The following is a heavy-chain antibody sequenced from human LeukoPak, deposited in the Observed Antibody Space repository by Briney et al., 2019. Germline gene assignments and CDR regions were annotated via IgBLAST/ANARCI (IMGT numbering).Heavy chain of an antibody. CDR3: ARLGEDYDFWSGVYYYYYYYMDV. CDR1: GFTFSDYY. D-gene: IGHD3-3*01. Sequence: GGSLRLSCAASGFTFSDYYMSWLRQAPGKGLEWVSYISSSGSTIYYADSVKGRFTISRDNAKNSLYLQMNSLRAEDTAVYYCARLGEDYDFWSGVYYYYYYYMDVWGKGTTVTVSS. V-gene: IGHV3-11*04. J-gene: IGHJ6*03. CDR2: ISSSGSTI.